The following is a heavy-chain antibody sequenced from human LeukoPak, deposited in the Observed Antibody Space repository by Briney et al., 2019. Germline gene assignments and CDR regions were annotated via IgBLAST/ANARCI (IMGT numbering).Heavy chain of an antibody. V-gene: IGHV3-23*01. D-gene: IGHD3-3*01. CDR1: GFTFSSYA. CDR3: AKGVTIFGVVGPFDY. Sequence: GGSLRLSCAASGFTFSSYAMSWVRQAPGKGLEWVSAISGSGGSTYYADSVKGRFTISRDNSKNTLYLQMNSLRAEDTAVYYCAKGVTIFGVVGPFDYWGQGTLVTVSS. J-gene: IGHJ4*02. CDR2: ISGSGGST.